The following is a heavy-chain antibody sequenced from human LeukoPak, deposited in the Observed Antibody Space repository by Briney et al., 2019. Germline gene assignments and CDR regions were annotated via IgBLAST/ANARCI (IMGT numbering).Heavy chain of an antibody. Sequence: SETLSLTCAVYGGSFSGYYWSWIRQPAGKGLEWIGRIYTSGSTNYNPSLKSRVTISVDTSKNQFSLKLSSVTAADTAVYYCARDVLRYFDWLGVYNWFDPWGQGTLVTVSS. J-gene: IGHJ5*02. D-gene: IGHD3-9*01. V-gene: IGHV4-4*07. CDR2: IYTSGST. CDR1: GGSFSGYY. CDR3: ARDVLRYFDWLGVYNWFDP.